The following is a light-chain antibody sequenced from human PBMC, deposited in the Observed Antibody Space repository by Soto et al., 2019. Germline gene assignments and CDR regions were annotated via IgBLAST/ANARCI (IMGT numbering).Light chain of an antibody. V-gene: IGKV3-11*01. Sequence: EIVLTQSPATLSLSPGERATLSCRASQSVSSYLAWYQQKPGQAPRLLIYDASNRATGIPARFSGSGSGTDFTLTTSSLQPEDVATYYCQKYNSAPHTFGGGTKVDIK. CDR1: QSVSSY. CDR2: DAS. CDR3: QKYNSAPHT. J-gene: IGKJ4*01.